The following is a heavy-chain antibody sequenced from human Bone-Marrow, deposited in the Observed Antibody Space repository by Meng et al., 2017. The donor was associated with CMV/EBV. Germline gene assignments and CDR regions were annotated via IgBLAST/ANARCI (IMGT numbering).Heavy chain of an antibody. CDR1: GGIFSSYA. J-gene: IGHJ6*02. V-gene: IGHV1-69*06. Sequence: SVKVSCKHSGGIFSSYAISWVRQAPGQGLEWMGGIIPMFGTTNYAQNFQGRVTITADKSTSTAYMELSSLRSEDTAVYYCASQSRGKDSSYYYYGMDVWGQGTTVTVSS. CDR2: IIPMFGTT. D-gene: IGHD2-15*01. CDR3: ASQSRGKDSSYYYYGMDV.